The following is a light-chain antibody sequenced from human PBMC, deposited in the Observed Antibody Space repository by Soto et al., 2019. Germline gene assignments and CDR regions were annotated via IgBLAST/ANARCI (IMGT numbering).Light chain of an antibody. V-gene: IGKV3-20*01. CDR2: TAS. CDR1: QSLSRNY. Sequence: EIVLTQSPGTLSLSPGEGATLSCRASQSLSRNYLAWYQHKPGQAPRLLIYTASNRATGVPPRFSGSGSGTDVQPTICRLDPEDFALSYCQQYDISPLTFAQETKVEI. CDR3: QQYDISPLT. J-gene: IGKJ1*01.